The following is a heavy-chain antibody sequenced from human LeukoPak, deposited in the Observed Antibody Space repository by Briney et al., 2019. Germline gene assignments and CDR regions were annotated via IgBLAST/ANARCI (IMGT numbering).Heavy chain of an antibody. CDR2: MYYSGST. CDR1: GGSISSSSYY. J-gene: IGHJ5*02. D-gene: IGHD6-13*01. Sequence: SETLSLTCTVSGGSISSSSYYWGWIRQPPGKGLEWIGSMYYSGSTYYNPSLKSRVTISVDTSKNQFSLKLSSVAAADTAEYYCARHTLGIAAAGKWFDPWGQGTLVTVSS. CDR3: ARHTLGIAAAGKWFDP. V-gene: IGHV4-39*01.